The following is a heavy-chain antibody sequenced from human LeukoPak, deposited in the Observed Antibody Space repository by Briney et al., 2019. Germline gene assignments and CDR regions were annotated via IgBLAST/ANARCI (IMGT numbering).Heavy chain of an antibody. V-gene: IGHV3-74*01. D-gene: IGHD3-22*01. CDR1: GFTFSSYW. Sequence: GGSLRLSCAASGFTFSSYWMHWVRQAPGKGLVWVSRINSDGSSTSYADSVKGRFTISRDNAKNTLYLQMNSLRAEDTAVYYCARDIPAGSYYYDSSGYPYWGQGTLVTVSS. J-gene: IGHJ4*02. CDR2: INSDGSST. CDR3: ARDIPAGSYYYDSSGYPY.